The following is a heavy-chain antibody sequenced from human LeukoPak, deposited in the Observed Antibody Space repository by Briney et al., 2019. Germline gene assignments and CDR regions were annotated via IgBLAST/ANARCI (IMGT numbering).Heavy chain of an antibody. CDR3: ARAANAPRFLEWLWTGILDY. J-gene: IGHJ4*02. D-gene: IGHD3-3*01. V-gene: IGHV1-2*02. CDR1: GYTFTGYY. Sequence: ASVKVSCKASGYTFTGYYMHWVRQAPGQGLEWMGWINPNSGGTNYAQKSQGRVTMTRDTSISTAYMELSRLRSDDTAVYYCARAANAPRFLEWLWTGILDYWGQGTLVTVSS. CDR2: INPNSGGT.